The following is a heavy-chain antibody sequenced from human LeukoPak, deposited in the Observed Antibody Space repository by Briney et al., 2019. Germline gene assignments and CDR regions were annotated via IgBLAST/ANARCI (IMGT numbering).Heavy chain of an antibody. Sequence: GGSLRLSCVASGFTLSSYAMSWVRETPGRGLEWVSSLRGNGEEFYSESVKGRVNLSRDESRNTVYLQLNKLRVEDTAIYYCAKASWVSTADAVLWGQGTVVTVSS. V-gene: IGHV3-23*01. CDR3: AKASWVSTADAVL. CDR1: GFTLSSYA. CDR2: LRGNGEE. J-gene: IGHJ4*02. D-gene: IGHD3-16*01.